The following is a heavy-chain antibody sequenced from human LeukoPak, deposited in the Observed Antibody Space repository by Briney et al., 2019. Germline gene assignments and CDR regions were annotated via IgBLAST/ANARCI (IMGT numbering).Heavy chain of an antibody. J-gene: IGHJ6*02. CDR3: ASNLAANYHFYYGIDV. V-gene: IGHV3-11*01. CDR1: GFTFSDYY. Sequence: GGSLRLSCAASGFTFSDYYMSWIRQAPGKGLEWVSFINSGGSSIYYVDSVKGRFTVSRDNAKNSLYLQMSSLRAEDTAVYYCASNLAANYHFYYGIDVWGQGTTVTVSS. D-gene: IGHD1-26*01. CDR2: INSGGSSI.